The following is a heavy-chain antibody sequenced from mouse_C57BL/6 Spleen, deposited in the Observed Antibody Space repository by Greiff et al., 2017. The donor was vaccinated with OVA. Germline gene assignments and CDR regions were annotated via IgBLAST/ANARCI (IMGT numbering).Heavy chain of an antibody. J-gene: IGHJ4*01. CDR2: IDPSDSET. Sequence: QVQLQQPGAELVRPGSSVKLSCKASGYTFTSYWMHWVKQRPIQGLEWIGNIDPSDSETHYNQKFKDKATLTVDKSSSTAYMQLSSLTSEDSAVYYCARRGSNYEGYYAMDYWGQGTSVTVSS. CDR1: GYTFTSYW. D-gene: IGHD2-5*01. V-gene: IGHV1-52*01. CDR3: ARRGSNYEGYYAMDY.